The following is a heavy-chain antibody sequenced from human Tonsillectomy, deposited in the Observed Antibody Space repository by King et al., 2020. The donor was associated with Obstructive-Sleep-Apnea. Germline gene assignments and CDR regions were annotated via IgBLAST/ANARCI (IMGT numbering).Heavy chain of an antibody. CDR3: VRAVAGFGDY. CDR1: GFTFSSYW. Sequence: VQLVESGGGLVQPGGFLRLSCAASGFTFSSYWMHWVRQSPGKGLLWVSRISSDGCVTTYADFVKGRFTVSRDDAKNTLYLQMNSLSADDTAVYYCVRAVAGFGDYWGQGTLVTVSS. D-gene: IGHD6-19*01. CDR2: ISSDGCVT. J-gene: IGHJ4*02. V-gene: IGHV3-74*02.